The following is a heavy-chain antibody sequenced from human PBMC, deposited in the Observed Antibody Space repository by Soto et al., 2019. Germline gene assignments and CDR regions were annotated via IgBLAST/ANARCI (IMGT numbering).Heavy chain of an antibody. Sequence: GASVKVSCKASGYTFTSYAMHWVRQAPGQRLEWMGWINAGNGNTKYSQKLQGRVTITRDTSASTAYMELSSLRSEDTAVYYCAGSKGVDIVATSPMDYWGQGTLVTVSS. CDR2: INAGNGNT. J-gene: IGHJ4*02. D-gene: IGHD5-12*01. V-gene: IGHV1-3*01. CDR1: GYTFTSYA. CDR3: AGSKGVDIVATSPMDY.